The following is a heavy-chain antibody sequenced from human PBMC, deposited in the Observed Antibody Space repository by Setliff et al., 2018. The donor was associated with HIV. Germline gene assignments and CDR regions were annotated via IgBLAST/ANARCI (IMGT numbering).Heavy chain of an antibody. CDR2: INHRGST. CDR1: GGSFSDYY. D-gene: IGHD6-13*01. J-gene: IGHJ4*02. CDR3: ARESPSSSWFYFDF. Sequence: SETLSLTCAVYGGSFSDYYWTWIRQSPGTGLEWIGEINHRGSTNYNPSLKSRVTVSVDTSKNQFSLKLGSVTAADTAVYYCARESPSSSWFYFDFWGQGTLVTVSS. V-gene: IGHV4-34*01.